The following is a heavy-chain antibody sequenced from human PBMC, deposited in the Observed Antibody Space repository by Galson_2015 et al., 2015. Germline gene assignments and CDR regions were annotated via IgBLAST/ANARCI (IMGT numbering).Heavy chain of an antibody. Sequence: QSGAEVKKPGESLKISCEGSGYIFTSYWISWVRQMPGKGLEWMGIIYPGDSDSRYSPSFQGQVTISVDKSISTAYLQWSSLKASDTAMYYCARREYCSGGSCYGPDYWGQGTLVTVSS. CDR3: ARREYCSGGSCYGPDY. J-gene: IGHJ4*02. CDR1: GYIFTSYW. V-gene: IGHV5-51*01. CDR2: IYPGDSDS. D-gene: IGHD2-15*01.